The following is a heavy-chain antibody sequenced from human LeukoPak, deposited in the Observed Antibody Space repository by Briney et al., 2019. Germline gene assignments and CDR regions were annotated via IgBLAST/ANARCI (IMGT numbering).Heavy chain of an antibody. CDR2: ISGSGDST. Sequence: GGTLRLSCAASGFTFSSYGMSWVRQAPGKGLQWVSAISGSGDSTYYADSVKGRFTISRDNAKNSLYLQMNSLRAEDTAVYYCARGGPGYSYGFDWFDPWGQGTLVTVSS. V-gene: IGHV3-23*01. CDR1: GFTFSSYG. CDR3: ARGGPGYSYGFDWFDP. J-gene: IGHJ5*02. D-gene: IGHD5-18*01.